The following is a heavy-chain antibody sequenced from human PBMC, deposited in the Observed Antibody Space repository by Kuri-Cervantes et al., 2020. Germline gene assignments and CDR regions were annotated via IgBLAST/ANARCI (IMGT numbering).Heavy chain of an antibody. J-gene: IGHJ4*02. Sequence: ASVKVSCKASGYTFTGYYMHWVRQAPGQRLEWMGWMNPNSGNTGYAQKFQGRVTMTRNTSISTAYMELSSLRSEDTAVYYCASGKGGRFFDYWGQGTLVTVSS. CDR3: ASGKGGRFFDY. V-gene: IGHV1-8*02. D-gene: IGHD1-26*01. CDR1: GYTFTGYY. CDR2: MNPNSGNT.